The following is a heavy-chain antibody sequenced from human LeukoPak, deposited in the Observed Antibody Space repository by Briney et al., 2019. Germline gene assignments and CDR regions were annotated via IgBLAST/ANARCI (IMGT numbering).Heavy chain of an antibody. CDR1: GFTFSSYS. CDR3: ARWVPTTVVTTLSYFDY. V-gene: IGHV3-48*02. J-gene: IGHJ4*02. Sequence: PGGSLRLSCAASGFTFSSYSMNWVRQAPGKGLEWVSYISSSSSTIYYADSVKGRFTISRDNAKNSLYLQMNSLRDEDTAVYYCARWVPTTVVTTLSYFDYWGQGTLVTVSS. CDR2: ISSSSSTI. D-gene: IGHD4-23*01.